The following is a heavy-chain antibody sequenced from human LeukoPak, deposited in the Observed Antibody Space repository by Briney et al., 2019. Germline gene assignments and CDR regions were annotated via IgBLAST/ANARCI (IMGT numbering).Heavy chain of an antibody. CDR1: GFTFYVYA. D-gene: IGHD3-3*01. J-gene: IGHJ6*02. Sequence: GGSLRLSCAASGFTFYVYAMHWGRQAPGQGLEWVSLISGDGGSTYYADSVNGRFPLSRDHSKNSLYLQMNSLRTEDTALYYCAKDIGPNPDYDFWSGPIRVGMDVWGQGTTVTVSS. CDR3: AKDIGPNPDYDFWSGPIRVGMDV. CDR2: ISGDGGST. V-gene: IGHV3-43*02.